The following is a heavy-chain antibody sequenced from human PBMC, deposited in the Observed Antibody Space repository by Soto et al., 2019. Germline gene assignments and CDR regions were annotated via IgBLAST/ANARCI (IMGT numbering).Heavy chain of an antibody. V-gene: IGHV3-30*18. CDR3: AKAKYSSSWYSYGMDV. D-gene: IGHD6-13*01. CDR1: GFTFSSYG. J-gene: IGHJ6*02. CDR2: ISHDGSNK. Sequence: QVQLVESGGGVVQPGRSLRLSCAASGFTFSSYGMHWVRQAPGKGLEWVAVISHDGSNKYYADSVKGLFTISRDNSKITLYLQMNSLRAEDTAVYYCAKAKYSSSWYSYGMDVWGQGTTVTVSS.